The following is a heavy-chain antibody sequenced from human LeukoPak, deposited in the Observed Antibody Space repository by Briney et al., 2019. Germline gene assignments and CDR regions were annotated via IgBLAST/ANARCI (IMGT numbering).Heavy chain of an antibody. V-gene: IGHV3-13*01. Sequence: GGSLRLSCAASGFTFSSYDIHWVRQATGKGLEWVAAIDTAGDTYYPGSVKGRFTISRENAKNSLYLQMNSLRAEDTAVYYCVRDGDNLGRDFDYWGQGTLVTVSS. D-gene: IGHD4-17*01. CDR2: IDTAGDT. J-gene: IGHJ4*02. CDR3: VRDGDNLGRDFDY. CDR1: GFTFSSYD.